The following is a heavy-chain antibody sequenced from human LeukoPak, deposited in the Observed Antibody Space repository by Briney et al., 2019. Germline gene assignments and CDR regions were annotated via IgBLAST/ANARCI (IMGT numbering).Heavy chain of an antibody. CDR1: GYTFTGYY. J-gene: IGHJ3*02. V-gene: IGHV1-46*01. Sequence: ASVKVSCKASGYTFTGYYMHWVRQAPGRGLEWMGIINPSGGSTSYAQKFQGRVTMTRDMSTSTVYMELSSLRSEDTAVYYCAREDTAMVITDAFDIWGQGTMVTVSS. CDR3: AREDTAMVITDAFDI. CDR2: INPSGGST. D-gene: IGHD5-18*01.